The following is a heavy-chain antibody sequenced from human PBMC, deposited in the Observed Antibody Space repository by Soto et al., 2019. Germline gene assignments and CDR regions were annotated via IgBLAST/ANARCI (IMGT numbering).Heavy chain of an antibody. D-gene: IGHD4-17*01. CDR3: AKDLETTVVRAYDY. CDR1: GFTFSSYA. V-gene: IGHV3-23*01. CDR2: ISGIGGTT. J-gene: IGHJ4*02. Sequence: PGGSLRLSCAASGFTFSSYAMSWVRQAPGKGLEWVAVISGIGGTTYYADSVKGRFTISRDNTKNTLYLQMNSLRVEDTALYYCAKDLETTVVRAYDYWGQGTLVTVSS.